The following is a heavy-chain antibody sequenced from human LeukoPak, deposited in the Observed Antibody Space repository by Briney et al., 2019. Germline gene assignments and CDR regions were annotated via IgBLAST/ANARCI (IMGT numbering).Heavy chain of an antibody. D-gene: IGHD2-2*01. CDR1: GYTFTGYY. V-gene: IGHV1-2*02. Sequence: ASVKVSCKASGYTFTGYYMHWVRQAPGQGLEWMGWINPNSGGTNYAQKFQGRVTMTRDTSISTAYMELSSLRAEDTAVYYCARGVVVPAARYMDVWGKGTTVTISS. CDR3: ARGVVVPAARYMDV. J-gene: IGHJ6*03. CDR2: INPNSGGT.